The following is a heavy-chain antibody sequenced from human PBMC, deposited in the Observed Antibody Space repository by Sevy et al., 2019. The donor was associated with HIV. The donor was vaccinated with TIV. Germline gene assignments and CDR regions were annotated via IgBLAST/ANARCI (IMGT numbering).Heavy chain of an antibody. CDR2: VYYTGGT. CDR1: GGSINSDH. CDR3: ARRNDFDI. J-gene: IGHJ3*02. V-gene: IGHV4-59*08. Sequence: SETLSLTCTVSGGSINSDHWNWIRQPPGKGLEWIGYVYYTGGTNYNPSLKNRVTISVDRTKNQYSLKLTSVTAADTAVYYCARRNDFDIWGQGTMVTVSS.